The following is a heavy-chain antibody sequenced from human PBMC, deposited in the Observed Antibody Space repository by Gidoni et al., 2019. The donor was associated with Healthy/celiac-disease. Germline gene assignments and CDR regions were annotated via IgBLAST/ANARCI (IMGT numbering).Heavy chain of an antibody. CDR3: AREKQDDYGDYFDY. CDR1: GFTFSSYW. J-gene: IGHJ4*02. Sequence: EVQLVESGGGLVQPGGSLRLSCAASGFTFSSYWMHWVRQAPGKGLVWVSRINSDGSSTSYADSVKGRFTISRDNAKNTLYLQMNSLRAEDTAVYYCAREKQDDYGDYFDYWGQGTLVTVSS. CDR2: INSDGSST. D-gene: IGHD4-17*01. V-gene: IGHV3-74*01.